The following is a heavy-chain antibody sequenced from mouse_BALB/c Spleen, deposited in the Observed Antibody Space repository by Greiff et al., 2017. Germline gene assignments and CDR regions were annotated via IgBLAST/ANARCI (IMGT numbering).Heavy chain of an antibody. Sequence: QVQLKESGAELARPGASVKLSCKASGYTFTSYWMQWVKQRPGQGLEWIGAIYPGDGDTRYTQKFKGKATLTADKSSSTAYMQLSSLASEDSAVYYCARDGNSGYWGQGTTLTVSS. D-gene: IGHD2-1*01. J-gene: IGHJ2*01. CDR1: GYTFTSYW. CDR3: ARDGNSGY. CDR2: IYPGDGDT. V-gene: IGHV1-87*01.